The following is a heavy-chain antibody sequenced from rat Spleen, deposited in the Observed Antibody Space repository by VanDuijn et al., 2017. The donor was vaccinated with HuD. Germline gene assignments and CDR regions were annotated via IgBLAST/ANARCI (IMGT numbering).Heavy chain of an antibody. CDR3: ASLLINSGWFAY. D-gene: IGHD1-5*01. J-gene: IGHJ3*01. CDR2: ISYDGSST. V-gene: IGHV5-7*01. Sequence: EVQLVESGGGLVQPGRSLKLSCAASGFTFSDYYMAWVRQAPKKGLEWVATISYDGSSTYYRDSVKGRFTISRDNAKSTLYLQMDSLRSEDTATYYCASLLINSGWFAYWGQGTLVTVSS. CDR1: GFTFSDYY.